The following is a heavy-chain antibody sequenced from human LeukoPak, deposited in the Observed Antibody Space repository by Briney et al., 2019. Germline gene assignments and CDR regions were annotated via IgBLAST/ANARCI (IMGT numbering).Heavy chain of an antibody. V-gene: IGHV3-7*04. D-gene: IGHD3-16*01. CDR1: GFTFSHYW. Sequence: PGGSLRLSCAASGFTFSHYWMSWVRQSPKKGLEWVAHINQDGSQIFYVDSVSGRFIISRDNGQNSVYVQMNSLRAEDTAVYYCARGFSWGFDYWDQGTLVTVSS. CDR2: INQDGSQI. CDR3: ARGFSWGFDY. J-gene: IGHJ4*02.